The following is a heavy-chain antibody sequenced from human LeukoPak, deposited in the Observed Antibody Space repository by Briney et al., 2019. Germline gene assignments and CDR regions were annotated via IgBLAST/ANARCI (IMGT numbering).Heavy chain of an antibody. CDR2: TYTDGSA. J-gene: IGHJ3*02. V-gene: IGHV3-53*01. CDR1: GFTLLNKY. D-gene: IGHD6-13*01. CDR3: AGGYTNTRSALWACDI. Sequence: PGGSLRLSCAAYGFTLLNKYMSCIRQAPGKGLEWVALTYTDGSAHYADSVKGRFTISRDNSKNTLFLQLNSLRAEDSALYYCAGGYTNTRSALWACDIWDRETMVTVSS.